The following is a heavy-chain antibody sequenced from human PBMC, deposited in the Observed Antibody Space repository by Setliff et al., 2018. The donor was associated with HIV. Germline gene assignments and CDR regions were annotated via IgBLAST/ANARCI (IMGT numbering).Heavy chain of an antibody. CDR1: GGSISGYY. Sequence: SETLSLTCTVSGGSISGYYWSWIRQPAGKGLEWIGRIYYSGSTNYNPSLKSRVTILIDTPKNQFSLKLSSVSAADTAVYYCARATFSSSWYPFDGFDIWGQGTMVTVSS. J-gene: IGHJ3*02. V-gene: IGHV4-4*07. CDR2: IYYSGST. D-gene: IGHD6-13*01. CDR3: ARATFSSSWYPFDGFDI.